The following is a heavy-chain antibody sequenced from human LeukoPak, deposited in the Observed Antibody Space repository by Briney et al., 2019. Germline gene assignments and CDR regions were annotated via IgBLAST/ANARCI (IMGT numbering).Heavy chain of an antibody. V-gene: IGHV1-69*04. CDR3: ARQDIVVVPAAIVYYYYGMDV. Sequence: GASVKVSCKASGGTFSSYAISWVRQAPGQGLAWMGRIIPILGIANYAQKFQGRVTITADKSTSTAYMELSSLRSEDTAVYYCARQDIVVVPAAIVYYYYGMDVWGQGTTVTVSS. D-gene: IGHD2-2*01. CDR2: IIPILGIA. J-gene: IGHJ6*02. CDR1: GGTFSSYA.